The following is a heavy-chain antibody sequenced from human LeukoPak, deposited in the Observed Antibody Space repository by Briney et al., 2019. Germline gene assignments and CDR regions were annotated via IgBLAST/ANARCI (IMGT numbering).Heavy chain of an antibody. Sequence: GGALRLSCAASVFTFFMHSVNWGRQAPAKGLEGVSFLSSINGALHYADSVKGRFTVSRDNAKNSVYLQMNSLRGEEPAVYYCETYSYDGGVGGCFDLWGRGTLVTVSS. CDR3: ETYSYDGGVGGCFDL. V-gene: IGHV3-48*01. CDR2: LSSINGAL. CDR1: VFTFFMHS. J-gene: IGHJ2*01. D-gene: IGHD2-8*02.